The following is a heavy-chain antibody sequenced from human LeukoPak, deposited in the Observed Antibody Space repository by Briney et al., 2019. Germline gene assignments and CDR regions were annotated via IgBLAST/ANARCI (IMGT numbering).Heavy chain of an antibody. J-gene: IGHJ2*01. D-gene: IGHD5-18*01. CDR3: ARRDDSYGYRWYFDL. V-gene: IGHV4-59*08. CDR2: IYYSGST. Sequence: PSETLSLTCTVSGGSISSYYWSWIRQPPGKGLEWIGYIYYSGSTNYNPSLKSRVTISVDTSKNQFSLKLSSVTAADTAVYDCARRDDSYGYRWYFDLWGRGTLVTVSS. CDR1: GGSISSYY.